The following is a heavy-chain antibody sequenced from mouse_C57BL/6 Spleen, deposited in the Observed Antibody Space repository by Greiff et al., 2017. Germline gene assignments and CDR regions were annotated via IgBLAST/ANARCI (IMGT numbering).Heavy chain of an antibody. CDR1: GFNIKDDY. Sequence: EVQLQQSGAELVRPGASVKLSCTASGFNIKDDYMHWVKQRPEQGLEWIGWIDPENGDTEYASKFQGKATITADTSSNTAYLQLSSLTSEDTAVYYCTKLLRLDYWGQGTTLTVSS. J-gene: IGHJ2*01. CDR3: TKLLRLDY. D-gene: IGHD1-1*01. CDR2: IDPENGDT. V-gene: IGHV14-4*01.